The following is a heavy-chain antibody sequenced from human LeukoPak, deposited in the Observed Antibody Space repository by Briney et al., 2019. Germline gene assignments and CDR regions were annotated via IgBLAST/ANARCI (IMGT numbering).Heavy chain of an antibody. Sequence: PGGPLRLSCAASGFTFDDYAMHWVRQAPGKGLEWVSGISWNSGSIGYADSVKGRFTISRDNAKNSLYLQMNSLRAEDTALYYCAKSISDILTGYSDYWGQGTLVTVSS. J-gene: IGHJ4*02. V-gene: IGHV3-9*01. CDR2: ISWNSGSI. CDR3: AKSISDILTGYSDY. D-gene: IGHD3-9*01. CDR1: GFTFDDYA.